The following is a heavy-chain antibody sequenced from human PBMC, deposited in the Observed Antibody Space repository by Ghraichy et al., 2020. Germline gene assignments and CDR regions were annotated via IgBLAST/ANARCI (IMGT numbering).Heavy chain of an antibody. J-gene: IGHJ6*03. V-gene: IGHV3-21*01. Sequence: LSLTCAASGFTFSTYTMNWIRQAPGKGLEWVSSISSTSNYIYYADSVKGRFTISRDNAKNSLFLQMNSLRAEDTAVYYCARVVVPAASFYFYYMDVWGKGTTVPVSS. CDR2: ISSTSNYI. CDR1: GFTFSTYT. D-gene: IGHD2-2*01. CDR3: ARVVVPAASFYFYYMDV.